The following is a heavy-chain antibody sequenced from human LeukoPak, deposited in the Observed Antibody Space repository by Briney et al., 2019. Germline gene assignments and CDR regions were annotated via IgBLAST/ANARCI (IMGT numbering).Heavy chain of an antibody. V-gene: IGHV3-7*03. Sequence: GGSLRLSCAASGFTFSNYWMTWVRQAPGKGLEWVANIRQDGREKNYVDSVKSRFTISRDNAKNSLILQMNRLRAEDTAVYYCARDVSDENGSASRIHLDSWGQGTLVSVSS. J-gene: IGHJ4*02. D-gene: IGHD6-6*01. CDR3: ARDVSDENGSASRIHLDS. CDR1: GFTFSNYW. CDR2: IRQDGREK.